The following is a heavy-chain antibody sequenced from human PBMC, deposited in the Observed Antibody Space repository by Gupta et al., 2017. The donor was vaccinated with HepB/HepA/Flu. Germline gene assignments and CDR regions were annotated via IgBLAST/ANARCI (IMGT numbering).Heavy chain of an antibody. D-gene: IGHD2-15*01. CDR3: AIPNCSGGSCYPEGAFDI. J-gene: IGHJ3*02. V-gene: IGHV1-69*04. CDR2: IIPILGIA. CDR1: GGTFSSYA. Sequence: QVQLVQSGAEVKKPGSSVKVSCKASGGTFSSYAISWVRHAPGQGLEWMGRIIPILGIANYAQKFQGRVTITADKSTSTAYMELSSLRSEDTAVYYCAIPNCSGGSCYPEGAFDIWGQGTMVTVSS.